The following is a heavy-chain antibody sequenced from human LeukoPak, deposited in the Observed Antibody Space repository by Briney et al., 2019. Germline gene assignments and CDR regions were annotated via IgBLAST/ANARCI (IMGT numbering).Heavy chain of an antibody. Sequence: PSETLSLTCAVYGGSFSGYYWSWIRQPPGKGLEWIGEINHSGSTNYNPSLKSRVTISVDTSKNQFPLKLSSVTAADTAVYYCARAVVGEMATITPYFDYWGQGTLVTVSS. CDR3: ARAVVGEMATITPYFDY. J-gene: IGHJ4*02. D-gene: IGHD5-24*01. V-gene: IGHV4-34*01. CDR1: GGSFSGYY. CDR2: INHSGST.